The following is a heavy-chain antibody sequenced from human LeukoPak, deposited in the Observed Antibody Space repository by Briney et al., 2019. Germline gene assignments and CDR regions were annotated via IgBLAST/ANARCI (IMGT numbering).Heavy chain of an antibody. CDR2: IRGSGGST. CDR3: SRTVVGTNYFDY. D-gene: IGHD6-13*01. J-gene: IGHJ4*02. V-gene: IGHV3-23*01. CDR1: GFTFSSYD. Sequence: PGGSLRLSCAASGFTFSSYDMNWVRQAPGKGLEWVSAIRGSGGSTYYPDSVKGRFTVTRDNSKNTLYLQMNSLRVGDTAIYYCSRTVVGTNYFDYWGQGTLVTVSS.